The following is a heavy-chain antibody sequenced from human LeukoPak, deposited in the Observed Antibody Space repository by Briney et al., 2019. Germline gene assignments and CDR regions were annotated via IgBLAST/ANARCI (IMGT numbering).Heavy chain of an antibody. CDR1: GFTFSTYC. V-gene: IGHV3-21*01. Sequence: GSLRLSCAASGFTFSTYCMHWVRQAPGKGLEWVSSISSSSSYIYYADSVKGRFTISRDNAKNSLYLQMNSLRAEDTAVYYCARGGVTPNGYWGQGTLVTVSS. D-gene: IGHD3-10*01. CDR2: ISSSSSYI. J-gene: IGHJ4*02. CDR3: ARGGVTPNGY.